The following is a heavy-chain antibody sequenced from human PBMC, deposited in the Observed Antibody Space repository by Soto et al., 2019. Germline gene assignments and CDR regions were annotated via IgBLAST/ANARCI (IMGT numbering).Heavy chain of an antibody. V-gene: IGHV1-69*13. J-gene: IGHJ6*02. CDR1: GGTFGNFI. Sequence: ASVKVSCKASGGTFGNFIMNWVRQTPGQGLEWMGGIVPMLGTPTYAEKFKGRVRISATESTSTTYMELTSLRSEDTAIYYCARNGTYSSSLSRYSGMDVWGQGTTVTVSS. D-gene: IGHD1-26*01. CDR3: ARNGTYSSSLSRYSGMDV. CDR2: IVPMLGTP.